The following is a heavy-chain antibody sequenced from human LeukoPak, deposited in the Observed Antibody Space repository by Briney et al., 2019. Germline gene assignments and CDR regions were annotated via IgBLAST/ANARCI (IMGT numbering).Heavy chain of an antibody. CDR3: ARGDSSTWFPSGLHIDH. Sequence: SETLSLTCTVSGGSISRTSYYWGWIRQPPGEGLEWIGSIFYSGNTYYNPSLESRLTISADTSKNQFSLDLNSVTAADTAVYFCARGDSSTWFPSGLHIDHWGQGILVSVSS. V-gene: IGHV4-39*07. CDR2: IFYSGNT. CDR1: GGSISRTSYY. J-gene: IGHJ4*02. D-gene: IGHD6-13*01.